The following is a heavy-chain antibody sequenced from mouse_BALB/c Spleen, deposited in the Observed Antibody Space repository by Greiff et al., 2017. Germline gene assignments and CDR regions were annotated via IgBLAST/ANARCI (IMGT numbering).Heavy chain of an antibody. Sequence: QVQLQQSGPELVKPGASVKMSCKASGYTFTSYYIHWVKQRPGQGLEWIGWIYPGDGSTKYNEKFKGKTTLTADKSSSTAYMLLSSLTSEDSAIYFCARDYYGSSYFDYWGQGTTLTVSS. CDR3: ARDYYGSSYFDY. V-gene: IGHV1S56*01. CDR2: IYPGDGST. J-gene: IGHJ2*01. CDR1: GYTFTSYY. D-gene: IGHD1-1*01.